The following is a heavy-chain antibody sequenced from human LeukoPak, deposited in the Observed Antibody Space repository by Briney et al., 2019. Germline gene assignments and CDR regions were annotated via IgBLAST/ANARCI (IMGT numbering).Heavy chain of an antibody. J-gene: IGHJ4*02. V-gene: IGHV3-48*02. CDR2: ISSSGPIT. CDR3: ASNYYDSSGYFYAAGY. D-gene: IGHD3-22*01. CDR1: GFSFSSYN. Sequence: GGSLRPSCAASGFSFSSYNMNWVRQAPGKGLEWISYISSSGPITYYADSVKGRFTISRDNAKNSLYLQMNSLRDEDTAVYYCASNYYDSSGYFYAAGYWGQGTLVTVSS.